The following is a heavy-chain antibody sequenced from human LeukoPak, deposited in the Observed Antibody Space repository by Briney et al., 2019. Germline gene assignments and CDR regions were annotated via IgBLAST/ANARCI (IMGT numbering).Heavy chain of an antibody. Sequence: ASVKVSCKASGYTCTGYYMYWVRQAPGQGLEWMGRINPNSGGTNYAQKFQGRATMTRDTSISTAYMELSRLRSDDTAVYYCARGSDSSSSWGIDYWGQGTLVTVSS. CDR2: INPNSGGT. V-gene: IGHV1-2*06. D-gene: IGHD6-6*01. CDR3: ARGSDSSSSWGIDY. CDR1: GYTCTGYY. J-gene: IGHJ4*02.